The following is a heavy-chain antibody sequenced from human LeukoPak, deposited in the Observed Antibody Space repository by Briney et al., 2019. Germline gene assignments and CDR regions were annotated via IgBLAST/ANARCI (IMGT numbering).Heavy chain of an antibody. CDR2: IYYRGST. J-gene: IGHJ4*02. D-gene: IGHD5-12*01. CDR1: GGSISTYY. V-gene: IGHV4-59*01. Sequence: SETLSLTCTVSGGSISTYYWSWIRQPPGKGLEWIGYIYYRGSTKYNPSLKSRVTISVGTSKDQFSLKLSSVTAADTAVYYCARDGGVSGYDPLDYWGQGTLVTVSS. CDR3: ARDGGVSGYDPLDY.